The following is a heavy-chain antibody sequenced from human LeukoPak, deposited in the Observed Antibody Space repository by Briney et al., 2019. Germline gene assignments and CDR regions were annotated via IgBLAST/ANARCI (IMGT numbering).Heavy chain of an antibody. Sequence: GGSLRLSCAASGFTVSSNDMSWVRQAPGKGLECISVIYSGGSTDYADSVKGRLTISRDNSKNTLYLQMNSLRAEDTAVYYCARVVDHDYGDYYLDYWGQGTLVTVSS. CDR3: ARVVDHDYGDYYLDY. CDR1: GFTVSSND. D-gene: IGHD4-17*01. V-gene: IGHV3-53*01. J-gene: IGHJ4*02. CDR2: IYSGGST.